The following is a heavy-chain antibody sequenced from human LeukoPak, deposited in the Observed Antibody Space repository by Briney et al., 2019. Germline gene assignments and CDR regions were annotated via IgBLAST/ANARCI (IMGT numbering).Heavy chain of an antibody. CDR3: APQERLVNSFDY. CDR2: INTDGSST. D-gene: IGHD6-13*01. V-gene: IGHV3-74*01. Sequence: PGGSLRLSCAASGFTFSSYWMHWVRQAPGKGLVWVSRINTDGSSTSYADSVKGRFTISRDNAKNTLYPQMNSLRAEDTAVYYCAPQERLVNSFDYWGQGTLVTVSS. J-gene: IGHJ4*02. CDR1: GFTFSSYW.